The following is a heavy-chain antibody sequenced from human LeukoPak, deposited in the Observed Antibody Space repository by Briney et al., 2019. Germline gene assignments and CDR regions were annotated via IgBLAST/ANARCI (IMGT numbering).Heavy chain of an antibody. CDR2: IYSGGST. V-gene: IGHV3-66*01. J-gene: IGHJ3*02. CDR3: ARAPLRHYYDSSGPTDDAFDI. Sequence: GGSLRLSCAAPGFTVSSNYMSWVRQAPGKGLEWVSVIYSGGSTYYADSVKGRFTISGDNSKNTLYLQMNSLRAEDTAVYYCARAPLRHYYDSSGPTDDAFDIWGQGTMVTVSS. CDR1: GFTVSSNY. D-gene: IGHD3-22*01.